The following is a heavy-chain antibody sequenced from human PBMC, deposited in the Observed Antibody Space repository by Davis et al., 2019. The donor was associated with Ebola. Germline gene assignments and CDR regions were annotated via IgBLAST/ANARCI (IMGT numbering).Heavy chain of an antibody. CDR2: FYPSGTT. Sequence: GGSLRLSCEASGFTFSNYAMSWVRQAPGKGLEWVSVFYPSGTTYYADSVRGRFTISRDNAKNSLYLQMNSLRAEDTAVYYCARSVAPDYWGQGTLVTVSS. V-gene: IGHV3-23*05. J-gene: IGHJ4*02. CDR3: ARSVAPDY. D-gene: IGHD2-15*01. CDR1: GFTFSNYA.